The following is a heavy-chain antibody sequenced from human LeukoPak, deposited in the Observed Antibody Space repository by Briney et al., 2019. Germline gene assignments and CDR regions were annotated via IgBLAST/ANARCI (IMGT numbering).Heavy chain of an antibody. V-gene: IGHV1-2*02. D-gene: IGHD3-3*01. CDR3: ATDGPSGYDFWSGYDFDY. CDR2: INPNSGGT. J-gene: IGHJ4*02. Sequence: GASVKVSCKASGYTFTGYYMHWVRQAPGQGLEWMGWINPNSGGTNYAQKFQGRVTMTRHTSISTAYMELSRLRSDDTAVYYCATDGPSGYDFWSGYDFDYWGQGTLVTVSS. CDR1: GYTFTGYY.